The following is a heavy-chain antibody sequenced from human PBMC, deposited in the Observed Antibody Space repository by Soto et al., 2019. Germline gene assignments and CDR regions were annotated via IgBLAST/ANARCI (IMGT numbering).Heavy chain of an antibody. V-gene: IGHV4-30-4*01. CDR2: VHNSGST. Sequence: QVQLHESGPGLVKPSQTLFLTCTVSGDSISGGDFFWNWIRQPPGKGPEWIGYVHNSGSTYYGPSLQSRVTIALDKSKSRVSLKITSVTAADTAVYCARDGVGSGRFDYWGQGTLVTVSS. D-gene: IGHD3-10*01. CDR1: GDSISGGDFF. CDR3: ARDGVGSGRFDY. J-gene: IGHJ4*02.